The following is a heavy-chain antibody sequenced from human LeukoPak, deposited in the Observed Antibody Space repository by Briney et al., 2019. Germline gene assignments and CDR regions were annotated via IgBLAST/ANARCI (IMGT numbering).Heavy chain of an antibody. V-gene: IGHV4-39*01. J-gene: IGHJ4*02. CDR2: IFYRGYT. Sequence: PSETLSLTCTVSGGSISSGSYYWDWIRQPPGKGLEWIGSIFYRGYTYYNPSLKSRVTISVDTSKNQFSLRLNSVTAADTAVYYCARIAPYYYDSSDYNYWGQGTLVTVSS. CDR1: GGSISSGSYY. D-gene: IGHD3-22*01. CDR3: ARIAPYYYDSSDYNY.